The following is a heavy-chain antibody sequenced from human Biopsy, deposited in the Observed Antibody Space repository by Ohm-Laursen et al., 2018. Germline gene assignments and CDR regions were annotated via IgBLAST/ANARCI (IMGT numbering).Heavy chain of an antibody. Sequence: ASVKVSCKASGDAFLGYYLHWVRQAPGQGLEWMCSIYPNSGDTDFAQKFQGRVSMTRDTSVSTAYLELSSLRSADTAIYYCARDLLEWSLPSWGQGTLVTVSS. D-gene: IGHD3-3*01. CDR1: GDAFLGYY. J-gene: IGHJ4*02. CDR3: ARDLLEWSLPS. CDR2: IYPNSGDT. V-gene: IGHV1-2*02.